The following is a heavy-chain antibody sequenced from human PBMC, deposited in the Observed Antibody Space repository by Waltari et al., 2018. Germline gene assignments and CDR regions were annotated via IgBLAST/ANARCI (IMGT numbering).Heavy chain of an antibody. D-gene: IGHD2-2*01. J-gene: IGHJ4*02. CDR2: ISYDGSNK. CDR1: GFTFSSYG. Sequence: QVQLVESGGGAVQPGRSLRLSCAASGFTFSSYGRPWVRQAPGKGLEWVAVISYDGSNKYYADSVKGRFTISRDNSKNTLYLQMNSLRAEDTAVYYCAKHLSTALGYWGQGTLVTVSS. V-gene: IGHV3-30*18. CDR3: AKHLSTALGY.